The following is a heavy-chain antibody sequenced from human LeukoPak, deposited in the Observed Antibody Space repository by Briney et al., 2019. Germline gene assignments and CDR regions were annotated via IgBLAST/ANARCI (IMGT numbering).Heavy chain of an antibody. CDR2: ISRSSRYI. Sequence: GGSLSLSCAASGFTFSSYSMNWVRQAPGKGLEWVSSISRSSRYIYYADSVKGRFTISRDNAKNSLYLQMNSLRAEDTAVYYCARDMDLDIVVVVAATALDYWGQGTLVTVSS. CDR3: ARDMDLDIVVVVAATALDY. D-gene: IGHD2-15*01. J-gene: IGHJ4*02. V-gene: IGHV3-21*01. CDR1: GFTFSSYS.